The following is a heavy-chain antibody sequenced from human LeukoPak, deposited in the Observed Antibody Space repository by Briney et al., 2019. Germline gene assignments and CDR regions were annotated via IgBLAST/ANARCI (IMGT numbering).Heavy chain of an antibody. V-gene: IGHV4-61*02. J-gene: IGHJ4*02. CDR2: MSATGNT. CDR1: GDSITNDNHY. D-gene: IGHD6-19*01. CDR3: TRKQWVEYYFDS. Sequence: SETLSLTCTVSGDSITNDNHYWSWLRQPAGKGLEWIERMSATGNTYYHPSLKSRVTISADTSKNQFSLRLSSVTAADTAVYYCTRKQWVEYYFDSWGQGTLVTVSS.